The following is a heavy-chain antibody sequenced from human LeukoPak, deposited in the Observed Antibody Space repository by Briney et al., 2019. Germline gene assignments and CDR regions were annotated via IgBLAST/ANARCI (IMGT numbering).Heavy chain of an antibody. CDR2: IYYSGST. D-gene: IGHD1-26*01. V-gene: IGHV4-39*07. J-gene: IGHJ4*02. CDR1: GGSISSSNYY. CDR3: ARDWGQRGVGATLAN. Sequence: SETLSLTCTVSGGSISSSNYYWGWIRQPPGKGLEWIGNIYYSGSTYYNPSLKSRVTISVDTSKNQFSLKLSSVTAADTAVYYCARDWGQRGVGATLANWGQGTLVIVSS.